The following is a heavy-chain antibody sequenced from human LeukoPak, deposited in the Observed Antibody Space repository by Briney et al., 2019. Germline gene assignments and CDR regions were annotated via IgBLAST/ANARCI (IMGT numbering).Heavy chain of an antibody. J-gene: IGHJ3*02. CDR3: AKDPNGDYVGAFDM. CDR2: ISGSGHST. CDR1: GFTFSSYW. D-gene: IGHD4-17*01. V-gene: IGHV3-23*01. Sequence: GGSLRLSCAASGFTFSSYWMHWVRQAPGKGLEWVSSISGSGHSTYYADSVRGRFTISRDNSKNTLYLQMNSLRAEDTAVYYCAKDPNGDYVGAFDMWGPGTMVTVSS.